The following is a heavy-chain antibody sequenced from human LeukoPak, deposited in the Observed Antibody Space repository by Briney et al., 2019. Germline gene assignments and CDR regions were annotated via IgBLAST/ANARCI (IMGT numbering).Heavy chain of an antibody. D-gene: IGHD3-3*01. J-gene: IGHJ4*02. CDR2: INPNSGGT. V-gene: IGHV1-2*04. Sequence: ASVKVSCKASGYTFTGYYMHWVRQAPGQGLEWMGWINPNSGGTNYAQKFQGWVTMTRDTSISTAYMELSRLRSDDTAVYYCATLYLIGPFTHYWGQGTLVTVSS. CDR1: GYTFTGYY. CDR3: ATLYLIGPFTHY.